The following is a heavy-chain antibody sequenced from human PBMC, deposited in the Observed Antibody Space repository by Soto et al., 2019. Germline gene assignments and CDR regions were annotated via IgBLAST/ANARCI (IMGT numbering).Heavy chain of an antibody. CDR1: GFSFSDYY. Sequence: QVQLVESGGGLVKPGGSLRLSCAASGFSFSDYYMTWIRQAPGQGLEWVSYISSRSGTIFYADSVKGRFTLSRDNSKNSMSLQMTSLRAEDTAVYYCAREVDRALVGSPHYFDYWGQGTLVTVSS. D-gene: IGHD5-18*01. V-gene: IGHV3-11*01. CDR2: ISSRSGTI. CDR3: AREVDRALVGSPHYFDY. J-gene: IGHJ4*01.